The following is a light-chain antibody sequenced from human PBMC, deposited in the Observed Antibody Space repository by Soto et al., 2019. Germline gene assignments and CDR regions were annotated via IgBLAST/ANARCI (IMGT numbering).Light chain of an antibody. CDR3: SSYTTSNTVI. CDR1: SSDIGAYKY. J-gene: IGLJ2*01. CDR2: EVN. V-gene: IGLV2-14*01. Sequence: QSALTQPASVSGSPGQSITISCTGTSSDIGAYKYVSWHRQHPDKAPKVLIYEVNNRPSGVSDRFSGSKSGNTASLTISGLQAEDEADYYCSSYTTSNTVIFGGGTKVTVL.